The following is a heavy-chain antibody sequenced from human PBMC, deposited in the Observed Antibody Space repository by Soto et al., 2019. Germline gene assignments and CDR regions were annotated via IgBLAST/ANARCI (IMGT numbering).Heavy chain of an antibody. CDR2: IYHSGST. V-gene: IGHV4-30-2*01. CDR1: GGSISSSSYY. Sequence: SETLSLTCTVSGGSISSSSYYWGWIRQPPGKGLEWIGYIYHSGSTYYNPSLKSRVTISVDRSKNQFSLKLSPVTAADTAVYYCARVPGPWGQGTLVTVSS. J-gene: IGHJ5*02. CDR3: ARVPGP.